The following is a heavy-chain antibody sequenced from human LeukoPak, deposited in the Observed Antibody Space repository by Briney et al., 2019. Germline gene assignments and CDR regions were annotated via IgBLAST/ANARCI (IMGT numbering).Heavy chain of an antibody. CDR3: ARAPGLGDQYFDY. CDR2: IYYSGST. Sequence: SETLSLTCTVSGGSISSGDYYWSWIRQPPGKGLDWIGYIYYSGSTYYNPSLKSRVTISVDTSKNQFSLKLSSVTAADTAVYYCARAPGLGDQYFDYWGQGTLVTVSS. CDR1: GGSISSGDYY. D-gene: IGHD4-17*01. V-gene: IGHV4-30-4*01. J-gene: IGHJ4*02.